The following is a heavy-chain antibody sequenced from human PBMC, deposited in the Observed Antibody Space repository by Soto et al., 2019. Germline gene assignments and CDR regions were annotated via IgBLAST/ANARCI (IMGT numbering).Heavy chain of an antibody. J-gene: IGHJ6*02. D-gene: IGHD6-19*01. Sequence: GSLRLSCEASGFTISECSMNWVRQTPGKGLEWLAYITIRTGNLHYADCVRGRFTISADIAENSVILQMNSLRDEDSAVYFCVRATEPGQWPIYYYYYGMDVWGQGTTVTVSS. CDR2: ITIRTGNL. V-gene: IGHV3-48*02. CDR3: VRATEPGQWPIYYYYYGMDV. CDR1: GFTISECS.